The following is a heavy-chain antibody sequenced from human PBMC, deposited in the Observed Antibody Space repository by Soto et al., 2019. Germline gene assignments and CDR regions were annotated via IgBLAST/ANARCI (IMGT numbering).Heavy chain of an antibody. CDR2: IYYRGST. CDR1: GCSISRYY. D-gene: IGHD6-6*01. Sequence: ETLSPPCTVSGCSISRYYWRWIRQPPGKGLEWIGYIYYRGSTNYNPSLKSRVTISVDTSKNQFPLKLSSVTAADTAAYYCARGVAARRRGMDVWGQGTTVTVSS. J-gene: IGHJ6*02. CDR3: ARGVAARRRGMDV. V-gene: IGHV4-59*01.